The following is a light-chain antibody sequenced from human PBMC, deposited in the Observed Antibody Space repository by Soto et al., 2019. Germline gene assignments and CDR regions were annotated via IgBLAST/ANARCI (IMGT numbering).Light chain of an antibody. CDR3: SSYTSSSTYNYV. CDR2: EVS. J-gene: IGLJ1*01. Sequence: QSVLTQPASVSGSPGQSITISCSGTSSDVGGYNYVSWYQQHPGKAPKLMIYEVSNRPSGVSNRFSGSKSGNTASLTISGLQAEDEADYYCSSYTSSSTYNYVFGTGTKVTGL. V-gene: IGLV2-14*01. CDR1: SSDVGGYNY.